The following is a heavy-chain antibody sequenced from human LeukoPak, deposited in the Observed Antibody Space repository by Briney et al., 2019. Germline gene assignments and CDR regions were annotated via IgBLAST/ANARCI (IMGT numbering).Heavy chain of an antibody. CDR2: ISSSSGTI. CDR1: ALTFSSYD. CDR3: ARGGSGSYLYYFDY. D-gene: IGHD1-26*01. Sequence: GSLRLSCAAPALTFSSYDMNWVRQAPGKGLGWVSFISSSSGTIYYADSVRGRFTISRDNAKNSLYLQMNSVRVEDTAVYYCARGGSGSYLYYFDYWGQGTLVTVSS. J-gene: IGHJ4*02. V-gene: IGHV3-48*01.